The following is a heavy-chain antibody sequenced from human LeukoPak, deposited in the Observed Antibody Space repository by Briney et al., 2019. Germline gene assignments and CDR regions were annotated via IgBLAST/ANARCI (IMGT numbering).Heavy chain of an antibody. Sequence: PGGSLSLSCAASVFTFSIYEMNGVREAPGRGGEGVLYISSSGGTIYYAASVKGRFTISRDNAKNSLYLQMNSLRAEDTAVYFCARVGALSSSWLLYWGQGILVTVSS. V-gene: IGHV3-48*03. J-gene: IGHJ4*02. D-gene: IGHD6-13*01. CDR3: ARVGALSSSWLLY. CDR1: VFTFSIYE. CDR2: ISSSGGTI.